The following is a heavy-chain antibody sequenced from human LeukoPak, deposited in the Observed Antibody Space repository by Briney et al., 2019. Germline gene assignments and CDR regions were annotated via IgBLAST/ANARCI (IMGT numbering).Heavy chain of an antibody. D-gene: IGHD3-10*01. V-gene: IGHV3-7*01. CDR1: GFTFSRYR. CDR2: IKQDGSEK. CDR3: ARDKDYYGSGNYYYFDY. J-gene: IGHJ4*02. Sequence: GGSLRLSCAASGFTFSRYRMSWVRQAPGKGLEWVANIKQDGSEKYYVDSVKGRFTISRDNDKNSLYLQMNSMRAEDTAVYYCARDKDYYGSGNYYYFDYWGQGTLVTVSS.